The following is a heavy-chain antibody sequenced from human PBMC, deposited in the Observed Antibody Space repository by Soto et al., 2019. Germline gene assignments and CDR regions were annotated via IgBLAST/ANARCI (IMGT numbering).Heavy chain of an antibody. CDR2: IERDDDDK. Sequence: SGPTLVNPTETLTLTCTFSGFSITSPGMSVSWIRQPPGRALEWLALIERDDDDKYYSTSLKTRLTISKDTRKNQVVLTMANMDPADTATYYCARSKRGPRKFNGMDVWGQGTTVTVSS. CDR3: ARSKRGPRKFNGMDV. J-gene: IGHJ6*02. V-gene: IGHV2-70*13. CDR1: GFSITSPGMS. D-gene: IGHD3-10*01.